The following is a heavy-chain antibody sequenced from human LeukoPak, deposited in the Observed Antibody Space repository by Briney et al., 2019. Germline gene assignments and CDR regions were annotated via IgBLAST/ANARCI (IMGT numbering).Heavy chain of an antibody. J-gene: IGHJ4*02. Sequence: GSVSVSPKVSGSTLTKISIDMVRQSPGKGLEWMGSVVHDEGRTMYTKKFQGRFNMTVDTATDTAYMEMSSLMSKDTAIYYCATGEIVFDFWSQRTLVTVSS. D-gene: IGHD5-12*01. V-gene: IGHV1-24*01. CDR1: GSTLTKIS. CDR3: ATGEIVFDF. CDR2: VVHDEGRT.